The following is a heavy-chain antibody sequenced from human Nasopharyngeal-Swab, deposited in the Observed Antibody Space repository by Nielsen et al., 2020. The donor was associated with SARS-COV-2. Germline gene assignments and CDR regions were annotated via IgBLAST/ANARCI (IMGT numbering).Heavy chain of an antibody. D-gene: IGHD5-18*01. J-gene: IGHJ4*02. Sequence: LVQAPCKAPGYTFTNHFMHWARQAPGQGLEWMGMINPSGGSTGYAQNFQGRVTVTRDTSTSTVYMELSSLSSEDTAVYYCARGYSYGLAYWGQGTLVTVSP. CDR1: GYTFTNHF. CDR3: ARGYSYGLAY. CDR2: INPSGGST. V-gene: IGHV1-46*01.